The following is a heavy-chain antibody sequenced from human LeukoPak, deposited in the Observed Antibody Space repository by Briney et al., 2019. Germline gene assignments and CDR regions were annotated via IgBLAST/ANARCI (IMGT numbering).Heavy chain of an antibody. D-gene: IGHD3-10*01. V-gene: IGHV3-74*01. J-gene: IGHJ2*01. Sequence: PGGSLRLSCAASGFTFSSYWMHWVRQAPGKGLVWVSRINSDGSSTSYADSVKGRFTISRDNAKNTLYLQMNSLRAEDTAVYYCARAITVLWFGELLSGYFDLWGRGTLVTVSS. CDR1: GFTFSSYW. CDR3: ARAITVLWFGELLSGYFDL. CDR2: INSDGSST.